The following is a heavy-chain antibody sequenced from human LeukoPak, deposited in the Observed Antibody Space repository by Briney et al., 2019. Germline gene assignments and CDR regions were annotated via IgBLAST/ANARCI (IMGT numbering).Heavy chain of an antibody. Sequence: PSETLSLTCTVSGRSIIIYYWSWIRQPPGRGLEWIGYIYYSGRPNFNTSLKGRVPISAAPSKNLFSLRWSSLAAADPAVFYFAGDYFSGQAYWGQGTLVTVSS. D-gene: IGHD2/OR15-2a*01. CDR3: AGDYFSGQAY. J-gene: IGHJ4*02. CDR2: IYYSGRP. CDR1: GRSIIIYY. V-gene: IGHV4-59*01.